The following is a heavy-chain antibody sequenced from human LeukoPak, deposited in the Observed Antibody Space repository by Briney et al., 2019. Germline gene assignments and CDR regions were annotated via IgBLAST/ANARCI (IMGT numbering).Heavy chain of an antibody. Sequence: SCKASGYTFTSYAMSWVRQAPGKGLEWVSAISGSGGSTYYADSVKGRFTISRDNSKNTLYLQMNSLRAEDTAVYYCAKSVMIKLPLDYWGQGTLVTVSS. J-gene: IGHJ4*02. D-gene: IGHD3-16*01. CDR2: ISGSGGST. CDR1: GYTFTSYA. CDR3: AKSVMIKLPLDY. V-gene: IGHV3-23*01.